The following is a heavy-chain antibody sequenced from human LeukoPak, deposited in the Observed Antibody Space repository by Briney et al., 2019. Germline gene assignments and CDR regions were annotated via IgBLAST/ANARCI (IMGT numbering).Heavy chain of an antibody. Sequence: KPGGSLRLSCAASGFTFNTYTMNWVRQAPGKGLEWVSSISGSSSPIYYADSVKGRFTISRDNAKNSLYLQMNSLRAEDTAVYYCARDSFETDIDYWGQGTLVTVSS. D-gene: IGHD1-14*01. CDR1: GFTFNTYT. V-gene: IGHV3-21*01. CDR2: ISGSSSPI. J-gene: IGHJ4*02. CDR3: ARDSFETDIDY.